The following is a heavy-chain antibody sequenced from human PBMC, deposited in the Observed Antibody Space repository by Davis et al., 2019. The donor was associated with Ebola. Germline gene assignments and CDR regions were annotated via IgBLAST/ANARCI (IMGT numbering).Heavy chain of an antibody. Sequence: GESLKISCTASGFTFGDYAMSWVRQAPGKGLEWVGFIRSKAYGGTTEYAASVKGRFTISRDDSKNTLYLQMNSLKTEDTAVYYCTTVTTIDYWGQGTLVTVSS. CDR2: IRSKAYGGTT. CDR3: TTVTTIDY. J-gene: IGHJ4*02. CDR1: GFTFGDYA. D-gene: IGHD1-14*01. V-gene: IGHV3-49*04.